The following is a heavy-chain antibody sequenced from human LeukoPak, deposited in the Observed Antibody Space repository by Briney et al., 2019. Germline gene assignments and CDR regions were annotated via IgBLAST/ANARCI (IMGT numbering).Heavy chain of an antibody. D-gene: IGHD2-21*02. CDR1: GFTFDDYA. J-gene: IGHJ4*02. CDR2: ISWNSGSI. V-gene: IGHV3-9*01. Sequence: GRSQRLSCAASGFTFDDYAMHWVRQAPGKGLEWVSGISWNSGSIGYADSVKGRFTISRDNAKNSLYLQMNSLRAEDTAVYYCAKDACGGDCYSHFDYWGQGTLVTVSS. CDR3: AKDACGGDCYSHFDY.